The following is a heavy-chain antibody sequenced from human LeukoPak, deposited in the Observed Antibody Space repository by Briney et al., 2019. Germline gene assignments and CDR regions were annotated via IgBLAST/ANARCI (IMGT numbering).Heavy chain of an antibody. CDR3: ARDPRGGGYATRHEFDN. V-gene: IGHV6-1*01. J-gene: IGHJ4*01. CDR2: RYYMSKWYN. CDR1: GDSVPRNYAA. D-gene: IGHD1-26*01. Sequence: PGQTLSLTCAISGDSVPRNYAAWNWITQSPSRGLEWLGSRYYMSKWYNDYADSEKSRTTIGPDTSKNHFSLHLNSLSLEDTAVYYWARDPRGGGYATRHEFDNWGQGTQVTVSS.